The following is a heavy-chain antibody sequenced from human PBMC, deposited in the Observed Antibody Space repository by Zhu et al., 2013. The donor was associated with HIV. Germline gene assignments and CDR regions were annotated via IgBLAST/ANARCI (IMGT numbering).Heavy chain of an antibody. CDR1: GYTLTELS. J-gene: IGHJ6*02. V-gene: IGHV1-24*01. D-gene: IGHD1-26*01. Sequence: QVQLVQSGAEVRKPGASVRLSCKVSGYTLTELSMHWVRQAPGRGLEWVGGFDIEQGETIYAQKFQDRVTLTEDTSTDTAFMELTSLRSEDTAKYYCARFGAIVGSTYYYYGMDVWGQGTSVTVSS. CDR2: FDIEQGET. CDR3: ARFGAIVGSTYYYYGMDV.